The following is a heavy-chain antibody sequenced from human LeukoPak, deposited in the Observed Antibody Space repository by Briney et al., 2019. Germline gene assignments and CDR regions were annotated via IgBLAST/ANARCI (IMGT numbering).Heavy chain of an antibody. V-gene: IGHV3-30*04. CDR3: ARDRRSYYGSGSYLYYGMDV. D-gene: IGHD3-10*01. J-gene: IGHJ6*02. CDR2: ISYDGSNK. CDR1: GFTFSSYA. Sequence: GRSLRLSCAASGFTFSSYAMHWVRQAPGKGLEWVAVISYDGSNKYYADSVKGRFTISRDNSKNTLYLQMNSLRAEDTAVYYCARDRRSYYGSGSYLYYGMDVWGQGTTVTVSS.